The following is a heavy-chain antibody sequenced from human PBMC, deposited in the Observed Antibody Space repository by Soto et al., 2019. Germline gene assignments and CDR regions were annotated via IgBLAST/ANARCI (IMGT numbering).Heavy chain of an antibody. V-gene: IGHV3-30*18. D-gene: IGHD5-18*01. CDR2: ISYDGSNK. Sequence: GGSLRLSCAASGFTFSSYGMHWVRQAPGKGLEWVAVISYDGSNKYYADSVKGRFTISRDNSKNTLYLQMNSLRAEDTAVYYCAKVRGYSYGSPPYDYWGQGTLVTAPQ. J-gene: IGHJ4*02. CDR1: GFTFSSYG. CDR3: AKVRGYSYGSPPYDY.